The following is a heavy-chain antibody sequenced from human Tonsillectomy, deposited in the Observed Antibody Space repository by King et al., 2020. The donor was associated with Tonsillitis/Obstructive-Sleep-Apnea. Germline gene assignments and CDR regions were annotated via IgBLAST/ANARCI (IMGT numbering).Heavy chain of an antibody. CDR2: IIPILGIG. Sequence: QLVQSGAEVKKPGSSVKVSCKASGGTFSSYTISWVRQAPGQGLEWMGRIIPILGIGSYAQKFQGRVTITADKSTNTAYLELSSLRSEDTAVYYCARAPGYCSGGSCYSNYYYYMDVWGKGTTVTVSS. J-gene: IGHJ6*03. CDR1: GGTFSSYT. D-gene: IGHD2-15*01. V-gene: IGHV1-69*02. CDR3: ARAPGYCSGGSCYSNYYYYMDV.